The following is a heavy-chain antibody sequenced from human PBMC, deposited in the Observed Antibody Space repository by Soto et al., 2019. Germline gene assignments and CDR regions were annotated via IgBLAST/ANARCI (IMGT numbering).Heavy chain of an antibody. Sequence: SVEVSCKASGGTFSSYSISWVLQAPGQGLEWMGGIIPIFGTANYAQKFQGRVTITADKSTSTAYMELSSLRSEDTAVYYCARAPRQQLADFDYWGQGTLVTVSS. CDR1: GGTFSSYS. CDR3: ARAPRQQLADFDY. D-gene: IGHD6-13*01. V-gene: IGHV1-69*06. J-gene: IGHJ4*02. CDR2: IIPIFGTA.